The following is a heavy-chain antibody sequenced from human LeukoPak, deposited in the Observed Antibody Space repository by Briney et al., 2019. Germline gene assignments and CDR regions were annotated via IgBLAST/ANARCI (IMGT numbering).Heavy chain of an antibody. CDR3: ARELNMVREFLDY. CDR2: IWYDGSNK. CDR1: GFTFSSYG. V-gene: IGHV3-33*01. J-gene: IGHJ4*02. Sequence: GGSLRLSCAASGFTFSSYGMHWVRQAPGKGLEWVAVIWYDGSNKYYADSVKGRFTISRDNSKNTLYLQMNSLRAEDTAVYYWARELNMVREFLDYWGKGTLVTVSS. D-gene: IGHD3-10*01.